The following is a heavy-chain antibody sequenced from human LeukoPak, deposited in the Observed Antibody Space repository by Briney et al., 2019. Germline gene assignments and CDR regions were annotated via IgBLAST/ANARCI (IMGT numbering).Heavy chain of an antibody. Sequence: GGSLRLSCAASGLTFSSYWMHWVRQAPGKGLVWVSLISTDGSSTRYADSVKGRFTISRDNAKNTLYVQMNSLRAEDTAVYYCARGGSGSSYLVHIWGQGTLVIVSS. CDR1: GLTFSSYW. J-gene: IGHJ4*02. CDR2: ISTDGSST. CDR3: ARGGSGSSYLVHI. D-gene: IGHD1-26*01. V-gene: IGHV3-74*01.